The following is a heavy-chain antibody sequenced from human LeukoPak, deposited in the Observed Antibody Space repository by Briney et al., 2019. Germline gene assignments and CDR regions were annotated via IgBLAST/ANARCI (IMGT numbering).Heavy chain of an antibody. CDR1: GFTVSSNY. J-gene: IGHJ6*02. D-gene: IGHD6-19*01. CDR2: IYSGGST. V-gene: IGHV3-53*01. Sequence: GGSLRLSCAASGFTVSSNYMSWVRQAPGKGLEWVSVIYSGGSTYYADSVKGRFTISRDNSKNTLYLQMNSLRAEDTAVYYCARGPNLGKASGWFDYYYYYGMDVWGHGTTVTVSS. CDR3: ARGPNLGKASGWFDYYYYYGMDV.